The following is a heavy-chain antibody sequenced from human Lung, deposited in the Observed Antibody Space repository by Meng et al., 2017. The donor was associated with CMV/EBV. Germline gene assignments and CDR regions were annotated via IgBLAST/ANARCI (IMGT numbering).Heavy chain of an antibody. D-gene: IGHD3-10*01. Sequence: ESLKISRAAAGFTVTRIWMTWVRQAPGKGLEWVANINEDGTDKNYLDSVKGRFTISRDNVKKSVYLQMNTLRGEDTAVYYCARPIEGIRETLDYWGQGTLVTVSS. J-gene: IGHJ4*02. V-gene: IGHV3-7*01. CDR2: INEDGTDK. CDR3: ARPIEGIRETLDY. CDR1: GFTVTRIW.